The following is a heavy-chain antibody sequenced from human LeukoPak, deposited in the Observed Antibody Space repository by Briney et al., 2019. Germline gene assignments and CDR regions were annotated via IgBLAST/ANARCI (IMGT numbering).Heavy chain of an antibody. CDR2: IYPGDSHV. D-gene: IGHD3-22*01. J-gene: IGHJ4*02. V-gene: IGHV5-51*01. Sequence: GDSLKISCSGSGYTFTNYNIARVRQMPGKGLEFMGIIYPGDSHVTYSPSFQGQVTISADKSVSTTYLQWSSLKASDTAIYYCARLDEGFYYDGGGFLYWGQGTLLAVSS. CDR3: ARLDEGFYYDGGGFLY. CDR1: GYTFTNYN.